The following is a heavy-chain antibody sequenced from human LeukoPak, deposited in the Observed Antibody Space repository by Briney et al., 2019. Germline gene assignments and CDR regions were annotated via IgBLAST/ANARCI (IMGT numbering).Heavy chain of an antibody. V-gene: IGHV4-4*07. Sequence: SETLSLTCTVSGGSISNYYWSWIRQPAGKGLEWIGRIYTSGSTNYNPSLKSRVTMSVDTSKNQFSLKLSSVTAADTAVYYCARESYYGGSGPFDYWGQGTLVTVSS. J-gene: IGHJ4*02. D-gene: IGHD3-10*01. CDR1: GGSISNYY. CDR2: IYTSGST. CDR3: ARESYYGGSGPFDY.